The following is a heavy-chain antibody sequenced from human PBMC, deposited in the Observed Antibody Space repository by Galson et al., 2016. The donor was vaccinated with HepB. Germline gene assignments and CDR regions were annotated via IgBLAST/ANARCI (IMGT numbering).Heavy chain of an antibody. V-gene: IGHV1-18*01. CDR2: INTYTGNA. D-gene: IGHD3-10*01. J-gene: IGHJ4*02. CDR3: ARDRVMVRGVIGY. Sequence: SVKVSCKASGYTFTTFGTNWVRQAPGQGLEWMGWINTYTGNANYAQKFQGRVNMTTDTSTSTIYMEVKSLRSDDTAVYYCARDRVMVRGVIGYWGQGTLVTVSS. CDR1: GYTFTTFG.